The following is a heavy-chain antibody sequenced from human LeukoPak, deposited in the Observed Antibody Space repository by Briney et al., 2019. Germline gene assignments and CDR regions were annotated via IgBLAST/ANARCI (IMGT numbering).Heavy chain of an antibody. CDR3: AREARVGGALQY. CDR1: GLTFSTYW. J-gene: IGHJ4*02. D-gene: IGHD1-26*01. V-gene: IGHV3-74*03. CDR2: INPDGSIR. Sequence: PGGSLRPSCAASGLTFSTYWMHWVRQAPGKGLAWVARINPDGSIRTYANSVQGRVTISRDTAKDTLFLQMNSLRAEDTAVYYCAREARVGGALQYWGQGTPVTVSS.